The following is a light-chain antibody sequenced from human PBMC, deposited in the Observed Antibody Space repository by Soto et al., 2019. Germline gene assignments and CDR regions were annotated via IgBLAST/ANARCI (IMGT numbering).Light chain of an antibody. CDR3: QQYSSSSVT. V-gene: IGKV2-29*03. Sequence: DVVMTQTPLSLSVAPGQPASISCKSSQSLLHITGETFLFWYLQKPGQSPQLLIYEVSTRVSGVPDRFSGSGSGTEFTLTISSLLPDDFATYYCQQYSSSSVTFGGGTKVDIK. CDR2: EVS. J-gene: IGKJ4*01. CDR1: QSLLHITGETF.